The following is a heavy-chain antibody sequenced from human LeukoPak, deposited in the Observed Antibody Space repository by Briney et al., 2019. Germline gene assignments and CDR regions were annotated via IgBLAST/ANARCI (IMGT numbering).Heavy chain of an antibody. CDR2: IDPSVESK. Sequence: ASVKVSCKASGSTFTSYYMHWVRQAPGQGLEWMGIIDPSVESKSYAQNFQDRVTMSRDTSTSTVYMELSSLRSEDTAVYYCAREPGDYDSSGYYFRYFQHWGQGTRVTVSS. CDR3: AREPGDYDSSGYYFRYFQH. V-gene: IGHV1-46*01. J-gene: IGHJ1*01. D-gene: IGHD3-22*01. CDR1: GSTFTSYY.